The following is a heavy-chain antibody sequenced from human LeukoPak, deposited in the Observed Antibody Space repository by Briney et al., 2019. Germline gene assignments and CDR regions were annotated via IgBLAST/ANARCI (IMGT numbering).Heavy chain of an antibody. CDR2: INHSGST. Sequence: SETLSLTCAVYGGSFSGYYWSWIRQPPGKGLESIGEINHSGSTNYNPSLKSRVTISVDTSKNQFSLKLSSVTAADTAVYYGARSDYYDSSGYYSLDAFDIGAKGQWSPSLQ. J-gene: IGHJ3*02. D-gene: IGHD3-22*01. CDR1: GGSFSGYY. CDR3: ARSDYYDSSGYYSLDAFDI. V-gene: IGHV4-34*01.